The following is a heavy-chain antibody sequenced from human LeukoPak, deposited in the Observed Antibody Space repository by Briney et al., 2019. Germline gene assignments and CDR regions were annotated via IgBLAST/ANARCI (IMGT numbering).Heavy chain of an antibody. V-gene: IGHV3-74*01. CDR3: ARDRPFWN. Sequence: PGGSLRLSCAASGLSSTIYWMHWVRQVPGKGLVWVSRIKLDENTAYYADFVKGRFTISRDNAKTTVYLQMNSLRAEDSAVYYCARDRPFWNWGQGTLVTVSS. D-gene: IGHD3-3*01. CDR2: IKLDENTA. CDR1: GLSSTIYW. J-gene: IGHJ4*02.